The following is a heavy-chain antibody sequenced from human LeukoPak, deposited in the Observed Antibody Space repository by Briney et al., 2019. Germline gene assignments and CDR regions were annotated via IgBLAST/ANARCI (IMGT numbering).Heavy chain of an antibody. Sequence: GGSLRLSCAVSGFTFGNYGMHWVRQAPGKGLEWVALISYDGSSEYYAGSVKGRFTISRDNSKITVYLQMNSLKAEDTAVYYCARSRGPNTFGGVHDYWGQGTLVTVCS. V-gene: IGHV3-30*03. J-gene: IGHJ4*02. CDR2: ISYDGSSE. D-gene: IGHD3-16*01. CDR1: GFTFGNYG. CDR3: ARSRGPNTFGGVHDY.